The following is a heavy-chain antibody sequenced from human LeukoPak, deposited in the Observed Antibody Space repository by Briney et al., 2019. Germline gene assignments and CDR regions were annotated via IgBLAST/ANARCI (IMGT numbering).Heavy chain of an antibody. CDR3: ACFWSGYPYYFDY. CDR2: ISGSGGST. D-gene: IGHD3-3*01. J-gene: IGHJ4*02. Sequence: GGSLRLSCAASGFTFSSYAMSWVRQAPGKGLEWVSAISGSGGSTYYADSVKGRFTISRDNPKNALYLQMNSLRAEDTAVYYCACFWSGYPYYFDYWGQGTLVTVSS. CDR1: GFTFSSYA. V-gene: IGHV3-23*01.